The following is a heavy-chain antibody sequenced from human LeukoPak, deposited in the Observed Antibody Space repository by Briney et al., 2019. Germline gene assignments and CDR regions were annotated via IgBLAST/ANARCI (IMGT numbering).Heavy chain of an antibody. Sequence: SETLSLTCTVSGGSVSSYYWSWIRQPAGKGLEWTGRIYTSGSTNYNPSLKSRVTMSVDTSKNQFSLKLSSATAADTAVYYCARVGGSSSGFYYYYGMDVWGQGTTVTVSS. CDR3: ARVGGSSSGFYYYYGMDV. V-gene: IGHV4-4*07. CDR2: IYTSGST. D-gene: IGHD6-6*01. CDR1: GGSVSSYY. J-gene: IGHJ6*02.